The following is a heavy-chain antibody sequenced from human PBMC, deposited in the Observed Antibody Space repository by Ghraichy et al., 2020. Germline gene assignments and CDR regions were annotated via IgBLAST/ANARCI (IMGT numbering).Heavy chain of an antibody. Sequence: GGSLRLSCKGSGYSFSKYWIAWVRQTPGKGLECMGIIYPGDSDIRYSPSFQGQVTISADKSINTAYLQWSSLKASDTAMYYCAKQPRGYSGYEPVYYFDYWGQGTLVAVSS. V-gene: IGHV5-51*01. CDR2: IYPGDSDI. CDR1: GYSFSKYW. J-gene: IGHJ4*02. CDR3: AKQPRGYSGYEPVYYFDY. D-gene: IGHD5-12*01.